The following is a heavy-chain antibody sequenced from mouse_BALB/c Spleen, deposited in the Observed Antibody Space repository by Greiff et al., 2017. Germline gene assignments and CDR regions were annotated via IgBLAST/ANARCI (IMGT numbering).Heavy chain of an antibody. V-gene: IGHV1-7*01. Sequence: VKVVESGAELAKPGASVKMSCKASGYTFTSYWMHWVKQRPGQGLEWIGYINPSTGYTEYNQKFKDKATLTADKSSSTAYMQLSSLTSEDSAVYYCAIYGSSYGGFAYWGQGTLVTVSA. D-gene: IGHD1-1*01. CDR1: GYTFTSYW. CDR2: INPSTGYT. CDR3: AIYGSSYGGFAY. J-gene: IGHJ3*01.